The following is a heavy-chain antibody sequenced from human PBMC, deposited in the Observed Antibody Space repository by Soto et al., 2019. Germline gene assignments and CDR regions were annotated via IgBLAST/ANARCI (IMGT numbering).Heavy chain of an antibody. D-gene: IGHD4-17*01. CDR1: GFTFSSYG. CDR2: IWYDGSNK. CDR3: ARDGPPLRPYYFDY. J-gene: IGHJ4*02. Sequence: GGSMRLCCAASGFTFSSYGMHWVRQAPGKGLEWVAVIWYDGSNKYYADSVKGRFTISRDNSKNTLYLQMNSLRAEDTAVYYCARDGPPLRPYYFDYWGQGTLVTVSS. V-gene: IGHV3-33*01.